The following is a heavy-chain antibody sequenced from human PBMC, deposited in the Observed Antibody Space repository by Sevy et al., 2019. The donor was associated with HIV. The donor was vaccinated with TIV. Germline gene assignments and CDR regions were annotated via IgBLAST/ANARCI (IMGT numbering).Heavy chain of an antibody. Sequence: ASVKVSCKASGYTFTDDYLHWVRQAPGQGLEWMGRIYPNSGGTNYGQKFQGRVTMTRDTSISTAYMELSRLRPDDTAVYFCARDAAGGTTNSGMDVWGQGTTVTVSS. D-gene: IGHD1-7*01. CDR1: GYTFTDDY. CDR3: ARDAAGGTTNSGMDV. J-gene: IGHJ6*02. V-gene: IGHV1-2*06. CDR2: IYPNSGGT.